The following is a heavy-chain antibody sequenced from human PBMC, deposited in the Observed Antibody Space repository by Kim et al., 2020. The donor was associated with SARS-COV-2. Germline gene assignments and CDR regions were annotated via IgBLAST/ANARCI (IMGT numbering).Heavy chain of an antibody. CDR2: IYYSGST. CDR3: ARLAVAGYGAFDI. J-gene: IGHJ3*02. V-gene: IGHV4-59*08. Sequence: SETLSLTCTVSGGSISSYYWSWIRQPPGKGLEWIGYIYYSGSTNYNPSLKSRVTISVDTSKNQFSLKLSSVTAADTAVYYCARLAVAGYGAFDIWGQGTMVTVSS. CDR1: GGSISSYY. D-gene: IGHD6-19*01.